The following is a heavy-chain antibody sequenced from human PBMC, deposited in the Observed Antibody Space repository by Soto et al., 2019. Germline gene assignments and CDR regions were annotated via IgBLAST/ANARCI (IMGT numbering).Heavy chain of an antibody. J-gene: IGHJ4*02. Sequence: SETLSLTCTVSGGSISSYYWSWIRQPPGRGLEWIGYIYYSGSTNYNPSLKSRVTISVDTSKNQFSLKLSSVTAADTAVYYCARANYDILTGPKYDYWGQGTLVTVSS. V-gene: IGHV4-59*01. D-gene: IGHD3-9*01. CDR1: GGSISSYY. CDR3: ARANYDILTGPKYDY. CDR2: IYYSGST.